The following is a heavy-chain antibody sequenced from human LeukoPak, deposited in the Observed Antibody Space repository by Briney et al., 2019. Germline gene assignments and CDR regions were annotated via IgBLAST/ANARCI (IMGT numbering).Heavy chain of an antibody. D-gene: IGHD1-26*01. V-gene: IGHV3-23*01. CDR2: ISGRGGST. J-gene: IGHJ4*02. CDR1: GFTVSSNY. Sequence: GGSLRLSCAASGFTVSSNYMSWVRQAQGKGLEWVSAISGRGGSTYYADSVKGRFTISRDNSKNTLHLQMNSLRAEDTAVYYCAKGMSVGPTLFDYWGQGTLVTVSS. CDR3: AKGMSVGPTLFDY.